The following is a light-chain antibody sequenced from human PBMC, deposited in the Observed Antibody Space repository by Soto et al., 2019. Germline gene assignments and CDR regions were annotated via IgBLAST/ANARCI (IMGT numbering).Light chain of an antibody. V-gene: IGKV3-11*01. Sequence: EIVLTQSPATLSLSPGERATLSCRASQSVSSYLAWYQQKSGQAPRLLIYDASNRATGIPARLSGSGSGTDFSLTISCLKPEDFGGYYCQQRSNWRSTFGGGNKVEIK. CDR1: QSVSSY. CDR3: QQRSNWRST. CDR2: DAS. J-gene: IGKJ4*01.